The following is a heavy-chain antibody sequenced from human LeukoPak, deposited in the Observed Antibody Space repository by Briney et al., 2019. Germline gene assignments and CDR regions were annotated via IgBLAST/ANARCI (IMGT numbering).Heavy chain of an antibody. J-gene: IGHJ4*02. CDR3: AHNKGELLFAYY. CDR1: GGSISSSSYY. Sequence: SETLSLTCTVSGGSISSSSYYWGWIRQPPGKGLEWIGSIYYSGSTYYNPSLKSRVTISVDTSKNQFSLKLSSVTAADTAVYYCAHNKGELLFAYYWGQGTLVTVSS. D-gene: IGHD1-26*01. CDR2: IYYSGST. V-gene: IGHV4-39*01.